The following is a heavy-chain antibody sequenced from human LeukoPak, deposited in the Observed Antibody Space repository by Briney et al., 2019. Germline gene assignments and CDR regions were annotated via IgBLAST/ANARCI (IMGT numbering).Heavy chain of an antibody. CDR1: GGTFSSYA. CDR3: ARDGPDYDSSGYSDY. Sequence: SVKVSCKASGGTFSSYAISWVRQAPGQGLEWMGRIIPILGIANYAQKFQGRVTITADKSTSTAYMELSSLRSEDTAVYYCARDGPDYDSSGYSDYWGQGTLVTVSS. J-gene: IGHJ4*02. CDR2: IIPILGIA. D-gene: IGHD3-22*01. V-gene: IGHV1-69*04.